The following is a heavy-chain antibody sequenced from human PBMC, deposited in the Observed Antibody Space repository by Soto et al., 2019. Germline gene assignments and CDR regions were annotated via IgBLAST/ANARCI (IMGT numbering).Heavy chain of an antibody. J-gene: IGHJ6*02. CDR1: GYTFTRYG. CDR2: ISGYNGDT. V-gene: IGHV1-18*01. Sequence: QRQLVQSGPEVKKPGASVKVSCKASGYTFTRYGISWVRQAPGQGLEWMGWISGYNGDTNYAQKVQGRFTMTVDQSTSTAYIELRSLTSHATAIYYCAKNGPLPYYFSGMDVWGQGTTVTVSS. D-gene: IGHD2-8*01. CDR3: AKNGPLPYYFSGMDV.